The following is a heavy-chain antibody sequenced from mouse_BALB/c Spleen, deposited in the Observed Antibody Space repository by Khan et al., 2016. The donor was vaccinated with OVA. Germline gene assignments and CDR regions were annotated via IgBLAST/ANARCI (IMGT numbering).Heavy chain of an antibody. Sequence: EVKLVESGGGLVKPGGSLKLSCAASGFTFSTFAMSSVRQTPEMRLEWVTTINSDGDYTYYPDSVTGRFTVSRANARNTLYLRMSSLRSEDTAMYYCSRSPYGNFAYWGQGTLVTVSA. D-gene: IGHD2-1*01. CDR2: INSDGDYT. CDR3: SRSPYGNFAY. J-gene: IGHJ3*01. V-gene: IGHV5-9-3*01. CDR1: GFTFSTFA.